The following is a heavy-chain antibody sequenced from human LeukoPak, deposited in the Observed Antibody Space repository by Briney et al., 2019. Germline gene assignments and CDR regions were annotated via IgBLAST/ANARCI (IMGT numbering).Heavy chain of an antibody. D-gene: IGHD3-16*02. J-gene: IGHJ4*02. V-gene: IGHV4-59*01. Sequence: SETLSLTCTVSGGSISSYYWSWIRQPPGKGLEWIGYIYYSGSTNYNPSLKSRVTISVDTSKNQFSLKLSSVTAADTAVYYCARYVWGSYPTFEDYWGQGTLVTVSS. CDR1: GGSISSYY. CDR3: ARYVWGSYPTFEDY. CDR2: IYYSGST.